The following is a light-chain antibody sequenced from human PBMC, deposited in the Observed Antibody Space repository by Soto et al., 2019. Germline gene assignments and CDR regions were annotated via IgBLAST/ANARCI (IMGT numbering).Light chain of an antibody. V-gene: IGLV2-14*01. Sequence: ALAQPASVSGSPGQSITISCTGTSSDIGDSNFVSWYQHHPGKAPKLLIYDVSDRPSRISSRFSGSKSANTASLTISGLQAEDEADYYCSSYTSSNTFYVFGTGTKVTVL. CDR3: SSYTSSNTFYV. J-gene: IGLJ1*01. CDR1: SSDIGDSNF. CDR2: DVS.